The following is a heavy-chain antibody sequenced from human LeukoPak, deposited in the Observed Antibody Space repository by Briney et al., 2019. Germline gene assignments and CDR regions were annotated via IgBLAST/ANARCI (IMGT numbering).Heavy chain of an antibody. CDR1: GDSINSLDL. D-gene: IGHD3-3*01. J-gene: IGHJ5*02. V-gene: IGHV4-4*02. CDR3: ARAAKEVLRFFLLKAYNWFDP. CDR2: MYLSGTT. Sequence: SETLSLTCTVSGDSINSLDLWSWVRQPPGKGLEWIGEMYLSGTTHSNPSVKSRVTISIDKSKNQFFLNLSSVTAADTAVYYCARAAKEVLRFFLLKAYNWFDPWGQGTLVTVSS.